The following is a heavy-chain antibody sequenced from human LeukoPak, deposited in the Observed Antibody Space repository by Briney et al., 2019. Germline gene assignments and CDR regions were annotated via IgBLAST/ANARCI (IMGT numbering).Heavy chain of an antibody. CDR3: ARRGVGDAFDI. CDR1: GGSISSYY. J-gene: IGHJ3*02. D-gene: IGHD2-8*01. CDR2: IYCSGST. Sequence: PSETLSLTCTVSGGSISSYYWSWIRQPPGKGLEWIGYIYCSGSTSYNPSLKSRVTISVDTSKNQFSLKLSSVTAADTAVYYCARRGVGDAFDIWGQGTMVTVSS. V-gene: IGHV4-59*08.